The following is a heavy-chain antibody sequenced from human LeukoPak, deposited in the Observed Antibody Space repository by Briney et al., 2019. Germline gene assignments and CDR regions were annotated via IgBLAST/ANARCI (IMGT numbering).Heavy chain of an antibody. CDR1: GFTFSSYA. V-gene: IGHV3-23*01. Sequence: GGSLRLSCAASGFTFSSYAMSWVRQAPGKGLEWVSAISGSGGRTYYADSVKGRFTISRDNAKNTLYLQMNSLRAEDTAVYYCAKDRLAIFGVVIGAFDIWGQGTMVTVSS. CDR2: ISGSGGRT. D-gene: IGHD3-3*01. J-gene: IGHJ3*02. CDR3: AKDRLAIFGVVIGAFDI.